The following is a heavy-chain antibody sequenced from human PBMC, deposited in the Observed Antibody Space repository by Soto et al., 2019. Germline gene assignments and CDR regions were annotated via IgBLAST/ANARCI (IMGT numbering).Heavy chain of an antibody. Sequence: QVQLQQSGPGLVKPSQTLSLICAISGDSVSSDSATWNWIRQSPSRGLEWLGRTYYRSKWYNDYAVSVTSQIAITQDTSTHQLPRPLNSVTPEDTAVYFCARDSSGWHWYFDLWGRGTLVTVSS. CDR1: GDSVSSDSAT. V-gene: IGHV6-1*01. J-gene: IGHJ2*01. CDR3: ARDSSGWHWYFDL. CDR2: TYYRSKWYN. D-gene: IGHD6-19*01.